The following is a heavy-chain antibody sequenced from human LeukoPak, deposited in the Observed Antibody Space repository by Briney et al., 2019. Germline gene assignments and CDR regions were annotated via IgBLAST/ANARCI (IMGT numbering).Heavy chain of an antibody. CDR2: ISYDGSNK. Sequence: GRTLRLSCAASGFTFSSYAMHWVRQAPGKGLEWVAVISYDGSNKYYADSVKGRFTISRDNSKNTLYLQMNSLRAEDTAVYYCAKDIDPTGLVPAAMPGYWGQGTLVTVSS. CDR3: AKDIDPTGLVPAAMPGY. J-gene: IGHJ4*02. D-gene: IGHD2-2*01. V-gene: IGHV3-30*04. CDR1: GFTFSSYA.